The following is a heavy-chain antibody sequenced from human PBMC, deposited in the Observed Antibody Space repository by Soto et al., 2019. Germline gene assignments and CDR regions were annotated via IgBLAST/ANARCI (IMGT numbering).Heavy chain of an antibody. CDR2: IYYSGST. Sequence: PSETLSLTCTVSGGSVSSGDYFWSWLRQSPGKRLEWIAYIYYSGSTNYNPSLKSRATISVDTSKSQVSLTLTSMTAADAAVYYCARSPNYYYYGLDVWGQGTTVTVSS. V-gene: IGHV4-61*08. J-gene: IGHJ6*02. CDR1: GGSVSSGDYF. CDR3: ARSPNYYYYGLDV. D-gene: IGHD3-10*01.